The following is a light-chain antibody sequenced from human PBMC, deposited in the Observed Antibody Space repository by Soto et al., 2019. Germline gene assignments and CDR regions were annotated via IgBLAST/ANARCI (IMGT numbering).Light chain of an antibody. CDR3: QHRGNWPPTWT. CDR1: QSTGYY. CDR2: DAS. J-gene: IGKJ1*01. Sequence: EIVLTQSPATLSLSPGERATLSCRASQSTGYYLAWYQEKPGQAPRLLIYDASIRATGIPARFSGSWSGADFTLTISSLEPEDSAVYYCQHRGNWPPTWTFGQGTKVDIK. V-gene: IGKV3-11*01.